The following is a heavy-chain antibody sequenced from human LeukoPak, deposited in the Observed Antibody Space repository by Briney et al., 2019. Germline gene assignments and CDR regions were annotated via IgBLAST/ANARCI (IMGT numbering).Heavy chain of an antibody. CDR3: ASQTIFGVVTHNWYFDL. CDR2: IYYSGST. D-gene: IGHD3-3*01. Sequence: KSSETLSLTCIVSGGSISSYYWSWIRQTPGKGLEWIGYIYYSGSTNYNPSLKSRVTISVHTSKNQFSLKLSSVTAADTAVYYCASQTIFGVVTHNWYFDLWDRGTLVTVSS. J-gene: IGHJ2*01. V-gene: IGHV4-59*01. CDR1: GGSISSYY.